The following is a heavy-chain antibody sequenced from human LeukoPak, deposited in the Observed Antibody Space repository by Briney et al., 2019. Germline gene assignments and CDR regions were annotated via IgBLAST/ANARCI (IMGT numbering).Heavy chain of an antibody. D-gene: IGHD3-22*01. V-gene: IGHV4-59*01. CDR2: IYYSGST. Sequence: NPSETLSLTCTVSGGSINCYYWMWIRQPPGKGLEWIGYIYYSGSTNYNPSLKSRVTISVDTSKNQFSLKLSSVTAADTAVYYCARADSSGYYREPMYYFDYWGQGTLVTVSS. J-gene: IGHJ4*02. CDR1: GGSINCYY. CDR3: ARADSSGYYREPMYYFDY.